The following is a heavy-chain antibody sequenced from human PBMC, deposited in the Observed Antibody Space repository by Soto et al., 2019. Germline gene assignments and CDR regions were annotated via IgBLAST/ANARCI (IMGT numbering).Heavy chain of an antibody. CDR3: ARDIVVVPAAINYYYYYGMDV. J-gene: IGHJ6*02. D-gene: IGHD2-2*02. CDR1: CYTFTSYG. CDR2: ISAYNGNT. V-gene: IGHV1-18*04. Sequence: PSGKVSCKASCYTFTSYGISWVRQAPGQGLEWMGWISAYNGNTNYAQKLQGRVTMTTDTSTSTAYMELRSLRSDDTAVYYCARDIVVVPAAINYYYYYGMDVWGQGTTVTVSS.